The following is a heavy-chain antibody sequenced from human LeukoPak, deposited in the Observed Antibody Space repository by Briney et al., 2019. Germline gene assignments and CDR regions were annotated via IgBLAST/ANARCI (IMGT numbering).Heavy chain of an antibody. J-gene: IGHJ5*01. V-gene: IGHV1-3*01. D-gene: IGHD6-13*01. CDR1: GYTFTSYA. CDR2: INAGNGNT. Sequence: ASVKVSCKASGYTFTSYAMHWVRQAPGQRLEWMGWINAGNGNTKYSQKFQGRVTITRDTSASTAYMELSSLRSEDTAVYYCAGVGPSYSSSWNWFDPWGQGTLVTVSS. CDR3: AGVGPSYSSSWNWFDP.